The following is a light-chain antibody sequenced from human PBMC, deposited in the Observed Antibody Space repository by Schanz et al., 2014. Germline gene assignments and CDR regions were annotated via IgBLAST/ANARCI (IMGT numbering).Light chain of an antibody. CDR1: SNDVGGEHY. J-gene: IGLJ3*02. CDR2: DVS. Sequence: QSALTQPASVSGSPGQSITISCTGTSNDVGGEHYVSWYQQYPGKVPKLIIYDVSNRPSGVSNRFSGSKSGNTASLTISGLQAEDEADYYCSSYTSSSTRVFGGGTKLTVL. CDR3: SSYTSSSTRV. V-gene: IGLV2-14*01.